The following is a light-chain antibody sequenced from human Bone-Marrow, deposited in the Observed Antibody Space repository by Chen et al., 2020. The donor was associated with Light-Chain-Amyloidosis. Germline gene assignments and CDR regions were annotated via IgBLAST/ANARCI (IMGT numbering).Light chain of an antibody. CDR3: QVWDRSSDRPV. V-gene: IGLV3-21*02. CDR1: NIGSTS. CDR2: DDS. Sequence: SYVLTQPSSVSLAPGQTATIACGGNNIGSTSVHWYQQTPGPAPLLVVYDDSDRPSGIPARLSGSNAGNTATLTISRVEAGDEADYYCQVWDRSSDRPVFGGGTKLTVL. J-gene: IGLJ3*02.